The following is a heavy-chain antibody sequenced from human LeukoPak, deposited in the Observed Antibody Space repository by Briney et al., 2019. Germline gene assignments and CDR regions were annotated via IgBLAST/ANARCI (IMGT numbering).Heavy chain of an antibody. J-gene: IGHJ4*02. CDR1: GFTFSSYA. CDR3: ARVFPYCSSTSCYIVKDKYYFDY. V-gene: IGHV3-7*01. CDR2: IKQDGSEK. D-gene: IGHD2-2*02. Sequence: PGGSLRLSCAASGFTFSSYAMSWVRQAPGKGLEWVANIKQDGSEKYYVDSVKGRFTISRDNAKNSLYLQMNSLRAEDTAVYYCARVFPYCSSTSCYIVKDKYYFDYWGQGTLVTVSS.